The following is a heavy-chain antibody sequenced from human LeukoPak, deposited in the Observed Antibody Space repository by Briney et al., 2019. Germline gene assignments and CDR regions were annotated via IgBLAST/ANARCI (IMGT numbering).Heavy chain of an antibody. CDR3: TSASLLSIAAGGDY. V-gene: IGHV3-74*01. CDR2: INSDGSSR. Sequence: GGSLRLSCAASGFTFSNYWMHWVRQAPGKGLVWVSRINSDGSSRNYADSVKGRFTISRDNAKNTLYLQMNSLRAEDTAVYYCTSASLLSIAAGGDYWGQGTLVTVSS. CDR1: GFTFSNYW. D-gene: IGHD6-13*01. J-gene: IGHJ4*02.